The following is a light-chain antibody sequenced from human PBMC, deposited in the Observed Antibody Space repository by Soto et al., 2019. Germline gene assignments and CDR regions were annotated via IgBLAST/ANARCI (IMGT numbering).Light chain of an antibody. V-gene: IGKV3-15*01. Sequence: VMTQSPATLSVSPGEGATLSCRASHLVMKDVAWYQQKPGQAPRLLIYDTSTRASGIPHRFSGGGSGTDFSLTISSLQYEDFAVYYCQKYNKCPLTFGGGTKVEIK. CDR2: DTS. CDR1: HLVMKD. CDR3: QKYNKCPLT. J-gene: IGKJ4*01.